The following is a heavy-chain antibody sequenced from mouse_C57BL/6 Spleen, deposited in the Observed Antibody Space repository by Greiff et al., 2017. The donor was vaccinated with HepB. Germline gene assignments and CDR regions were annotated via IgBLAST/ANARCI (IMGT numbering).Heavy chain of an antibody. J-gene: IGHJ3*01. Sequence: DVMLVESGGGLVQPGGSLSLSCAASGFTFTDYYMSWVRQPPGKALEWLGFIRNKANGYTTEYSASVKGRFTISRDNSQSILYLQMNALRAEDSATYYCARYHYYGSSEAWFAYWGQGTLVTVSA. D-gene: IGHD1-1*01. CDR3: ARYHYYGSSEAWFAY. CDR1: GFTFTDYY. CDR2: IRNKANGYTT. V-gene: IGHV7-3*01.